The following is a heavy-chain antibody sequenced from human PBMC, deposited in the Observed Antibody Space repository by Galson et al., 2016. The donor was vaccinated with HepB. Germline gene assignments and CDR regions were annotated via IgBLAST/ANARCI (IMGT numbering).Heavy chain of an antibody. CDR1: GVSISDYY. Sequence: SETLSLTCTVSGVSISDYYWSWIRQSPGKGLAWIGYVSHSGDTSYNPSLKSRVTMSVDTSKNQFSLNLSSVTAADSAVYYCARHDSAIFHHWGPGTLVTVSS. D-gene: IGHD2-21*02. J-gene: IGHJ1*01. CDR3: ARHDSAIFHH. CDR2: VSHSGDT. V-gene: IGHV4-59*08.